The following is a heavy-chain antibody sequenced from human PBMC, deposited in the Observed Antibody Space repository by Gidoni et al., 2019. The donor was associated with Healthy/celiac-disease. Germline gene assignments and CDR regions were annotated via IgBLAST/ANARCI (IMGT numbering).Heavy chain of an antibody. Sequence: EVQLVESGGGLVQPGGSLRLSCAASGFTFTSYGMSWFRQAPGKDLEWVSGISGSGGSTYYADYVRGRFSISRDNSKNTLYLQMNTLRAEDTAVYYCAKRHCSSTSCLRGYFDCWGQGTLVVVSS. J-gene: IGHJ4*02. D-gene: IGHD2-2*01. CDR2: ISGSGGST. V-gene: IGHV3-23*04. CDR3: AKRHCSSTSCLRGYFDC. CDR1: GFTFTSYG.